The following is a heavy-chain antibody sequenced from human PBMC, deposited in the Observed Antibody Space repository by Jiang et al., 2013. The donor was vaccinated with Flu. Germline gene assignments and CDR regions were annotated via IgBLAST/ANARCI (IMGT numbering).Heavy chain of an antibody. Sequence: KTSGYNFANYWIAWVRQIPGKGLEWMGVIRPGDSDATYSPTFQGQVTISADKSVSTAYLQWSSLKASDTAIYYCARKVYYYDTSPMGWFDPWGRGTLVTVSS. D-gene: IGHD3-22*01. CDR3: ARKVYYYDTSPMGWFDP. V-gene: IGHV5-51*01. CDR2: IRPGDSDA. CDR1: GYNFANYW. J-gene: IGHJ5*02.